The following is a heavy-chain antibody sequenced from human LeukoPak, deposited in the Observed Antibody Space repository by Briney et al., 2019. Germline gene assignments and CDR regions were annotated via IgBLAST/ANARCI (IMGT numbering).Heavy chain of an antibody. V-gene: IGHV3-53*04. D-gene: IGHD5-24*01. CDR2: IYSGGST. CDR3: AREDGTVAFDI. CDR1: GFTVSSNY. Sequence: GGSLRPSCAASGFTVSSNYMSWVRQAPGKGLEWVSVIYSGGSTYYADSVKGRFTISRHNSKNTLYLQMNSLRAEDTAVYYCAREDGTVAFDIWGQGTMVTVSS. J-gene: IGHJ3*02.